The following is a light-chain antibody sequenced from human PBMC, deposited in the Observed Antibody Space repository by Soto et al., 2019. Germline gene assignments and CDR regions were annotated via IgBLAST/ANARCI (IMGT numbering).Light chain of an antibody. Sequence: QSVLTQPPSASASLGASVTLTCTLSSGYSTYKVDWYQQRPGKGPRFVMRVGTGGIVGSRGDGIPDRFSVLASGLNRYLTIENIQGEDESDYHCGADHGRGSSFLWVFGGGTKVTVL. J-gene: IGLJ3*02. CDR1: SGYSTYK. CDR2: VGTGGIVG. V-gene: IGLV9-49*01. CDR3: GADHGRGSSFLWV.